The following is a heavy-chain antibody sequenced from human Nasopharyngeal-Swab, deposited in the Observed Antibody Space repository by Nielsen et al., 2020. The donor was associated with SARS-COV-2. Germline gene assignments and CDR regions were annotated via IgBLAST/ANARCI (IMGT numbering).Heavy chain of an antibody. CDR1: GYTFTSYG. V-gene: IGHV1-18*04. Sequence: ASVKVSCKASGYTFTSYGISWVRQAPGQGLEWMGWISAYNGNTNYAQKFQGRVTITADKSTSTAYMELSSLRSEDTAVYYCASIADDAFDIWGQGTMVTVSS. D-gene: IGHD6-13*01. CDR3: ASIADDAFDI. J-gene: IGHJ3*02. CDR2: ISAYNGNT.